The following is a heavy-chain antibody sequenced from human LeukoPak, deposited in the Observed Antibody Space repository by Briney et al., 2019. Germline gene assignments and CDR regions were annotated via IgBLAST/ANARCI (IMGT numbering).Heavy chain of an antibody. CDR3: AVGRREYYFDY. Sequence: GGSLRLSCAASGFTFSSYSMNWVRQAPGKGLEWVSSISSSSSYIYYADSVKGRFTISRDNAKNSLNLQMNSLRAEDTAVYYCAVGRREYYFDYWGQGTLVTVSS. J-gene: IGHJ4*02. D-gene: IGHD1-1*01. CDR2: ISSSSSYI. CDR1: GFTFSSYS. V-gene: IGHV3-21*01.